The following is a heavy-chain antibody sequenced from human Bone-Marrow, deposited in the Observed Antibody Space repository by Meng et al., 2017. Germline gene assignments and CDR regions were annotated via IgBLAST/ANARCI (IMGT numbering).Heavy chain of an antibody. CDR1: GYTFTGYY. D-gene: IGHD6-6*01. CDR2: INPNSGGT. Sequence: ASVTVSCKASGYTFTGYYMHWVRQAPGQGLEWMGRINPNSGGTNYAQKFQGRVTMTRDTSISTAYMELSRLRSDDTAVYYCAPSIAAPGAFDIWGQGTMVTVSS. J-gene: IGHJ3*02. V-gene: IGHV1-2*06. CDR3: APSIAAPGAFDI.